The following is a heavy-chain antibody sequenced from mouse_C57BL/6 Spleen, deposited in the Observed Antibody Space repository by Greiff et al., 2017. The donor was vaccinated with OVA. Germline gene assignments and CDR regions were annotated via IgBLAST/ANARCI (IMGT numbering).Heavy chain of an antibody. CDR1: GFTFSRYA. D-gene: IGHD2-4*01. Sequence: EVKLQESGEGLVKPGGSLKLSCAASGFTFSRYAMSWFRQTPEKRLEWVAYISSGGDYIYYADPVKGRFTISRDNARNPLYLQMSSLKSEDTAMYYCTRDYDAYWGQGTLVTVSA. CDR2: ISSGGDYI. J-gene: IGHJ3*01. CDR3: TRDYDAY. V-gene: IGHV5-9-1*02.